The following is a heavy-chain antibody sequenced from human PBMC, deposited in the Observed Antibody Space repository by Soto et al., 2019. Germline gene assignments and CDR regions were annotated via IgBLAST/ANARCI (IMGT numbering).Heavy chain of an antibody. CDR2: TYYRSKWYN. J-gene: IGHJ5*02. V-gene: IGHV6-1*01. CDR1: GDSVSSNSAA. D-gene: IGHD6-19*01. Sequence: PSETLSLTCVISGDSVSSNSAAWNWIRQSPSRGLEWLGRTYYRSKWYNDYAVSVKSRITINPDTSKNQFSLQLNSVTPEDTAVYYCARDPTGYSSGWYPFNWFDPWGQGTLVTVSS. CDR3: ARDPTGYSSGWYPFNWFDP.